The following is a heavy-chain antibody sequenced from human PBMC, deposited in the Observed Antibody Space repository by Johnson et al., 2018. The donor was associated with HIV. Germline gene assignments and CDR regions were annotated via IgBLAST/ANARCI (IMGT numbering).Heavy chain of an antibody. CDR3: ARDVIAAAGTGAFDI. D-gene: IGHD6-13*01. Sequence: VQLVESGGGVVQPGRSLRLSCAASGFTFSSYAMHWVRQAPGTGLEWVAVISYDGSNKYYADSVKGRFTISRDNSKNTLYLQMNSLRAEDTALYYCARDVIAAAGTGAFDIWGQGTMVTVSS. J-gene: IGHJ3*02. CDR1: GFTFSSYA. V-gene: IGHV3-30-3*01. CDR2: ISYDGSNK.